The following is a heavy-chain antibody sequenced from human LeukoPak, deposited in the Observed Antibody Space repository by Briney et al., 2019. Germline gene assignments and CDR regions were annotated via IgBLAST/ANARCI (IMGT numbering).Heavy chain of an antibody. CDR2: ISCSGGST. V-gene: IGHV3-23*01. J-gene: IGHJ4*02. CDR1: GFTFSSYA. CDR3: AKGVEMATVPLFFDY. D-gene: IGHD5-24*01. Sequence: GGSLRLSCAASGFTFSSYAMSWVRQAPGKGLEWVSAISCSGGSTYYADSVKGRFTISRDNAKNTLYLQMNSLRAEDTALYYCAKGVEMATVPLFFDYWGQGTLVTVSS.